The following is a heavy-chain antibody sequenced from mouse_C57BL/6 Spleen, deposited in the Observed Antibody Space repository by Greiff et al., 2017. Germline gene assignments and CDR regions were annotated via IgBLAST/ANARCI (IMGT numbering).Heavy chain of an antibody. Sequence: QVTLKVCGPGILQPSQTLSLTCSFSGFSLSTFGMGVGWIRQPSGKGLEWLAHIWWDDDKYYNPALKSRLTISKDTSKNQVFLKIANVDTADTATYYCARMGYYGSSYGYYAMDYWGQGTSVTVSS. CDR2: IWWDDDK. J-gene: IGHJ4*01. D-gene: IGHD1-1*01. CDR3: ARMGYYGSSYGYYAMDY. V-gene: IGHV8-8*01. CDR1: GFSLSTFGMG.